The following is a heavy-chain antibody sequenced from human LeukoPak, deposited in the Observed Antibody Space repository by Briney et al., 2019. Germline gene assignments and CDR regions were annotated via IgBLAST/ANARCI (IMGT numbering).Heavy chain of an antibody. CDR2: ISYDGSNK. CDR1: GFKFNTYG. D-gene: IGHD3-22*01. J-gene: IGHJ4*02. CDR3: AKGSLYYYDPLTPGGY. Sequence: PGGSLRLSCAASGFKFNTYGMHWVRQAPGKGLEWVAVISYDGSNKYYADSVKGRFTISRDNSKNTLYLQMNSLRAEDTAVYYCAKGSLYYYDPLTPGGYWGQGTLVTVSS. V-gene: IGHV3-30*18.